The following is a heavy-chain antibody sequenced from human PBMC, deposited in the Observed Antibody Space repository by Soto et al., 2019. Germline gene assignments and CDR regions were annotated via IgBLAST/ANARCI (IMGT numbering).Heavy chain of an antibody. CDR3: ARGPYGYYYDSSGYYQREFDY. J-gene: IGHJ4*02. CDR2: INAGNGNT. V-gene: IGHV1-3*01. CDR1: GYTFTSYA. D-gene: IGHD3-22*01. Sequence: ASVKVSCKASGYTFTSYAMHWVRQAPGQRLEWMGWINAGNGNTKYSQKFQGRVTITRDTSASTAYMELSSLRSEDTAVYYCARGPYGYYYDSSGYYQREFDYWGPGTLVTVSS.